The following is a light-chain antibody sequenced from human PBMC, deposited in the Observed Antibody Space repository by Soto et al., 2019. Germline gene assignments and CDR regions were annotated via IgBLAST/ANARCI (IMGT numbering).Light chain of an antibody. Sequence: NFMLTQPHSVSESPGKTVTISCTRSSGSIASNYVQWYQQRPGSAPTTVIYEDNQRPSGVPDRFSGSIDSSSNSASLTISGLKTEDEADYYCQSYDSSTVVFGGGIKLTVL. CDR1: SGSIASNY. V-gene: IGLV6-57*04. CDR2: EDN. J-gene: IGLJ2*01. CDR3: QSYDSSTVV.